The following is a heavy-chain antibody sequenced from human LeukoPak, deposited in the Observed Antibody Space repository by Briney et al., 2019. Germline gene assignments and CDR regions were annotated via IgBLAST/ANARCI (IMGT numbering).Heavy chain of an antibody. J-gene: IGHJ4*02. CDR2: ISASNGDT. Sequence: GASVKVSCRASGYTSMRYGTTWVRQAPGQGLEWMGWISASNGDTNYAQKVQSRVTMTRDTSTYTAYMELRSLRSDDTAVYYCASNTGSDSSGCAYCGQGTLVTVSS. CDR1: GYTSMRYG. V-gene: IGHV1-18*01. CDR3: ASNTGSDSSGCAY. D-gene: IGHD3-22*01.